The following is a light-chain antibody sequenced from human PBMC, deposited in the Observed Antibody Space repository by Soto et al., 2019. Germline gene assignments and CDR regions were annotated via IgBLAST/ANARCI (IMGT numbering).Light chain of an antibody. CDR1: QGISSW. CDR2: AAS. Sequence: DIQMTQSPSSVSASVGDRVTITCRASQGISSWLAWYQQKPGKAPKLLIYAASSLQSGVPSRFSGTGSGTDFPLTLSSMHAEDFATYYCQQANRFPRTFGQGTKVEIK. CDR3: QQANRFPRT. J-gene: IGKJ1*01. V-gene: IGKV1-12*01.